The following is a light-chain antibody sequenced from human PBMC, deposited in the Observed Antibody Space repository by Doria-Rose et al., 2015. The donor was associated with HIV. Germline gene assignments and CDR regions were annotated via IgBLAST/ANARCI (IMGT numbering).Light chain of an antibody. CDR1: QRLLYTSNNY. CDR3: QQYYDTPS. V-gene: IGKV4-1*01. CDR2: WAS. J-gene: IGKJ3*01. Sequence: DIRMTQSPESLGMSLGERATLNCKSNQRLLYTSNNYLAWYQQKPGQPPKLLNYWASTRQSGVPARFSGSGSGTDFTLTISSPEAEDVAVYYCQQYYDTPSFGPGTTVDIK.